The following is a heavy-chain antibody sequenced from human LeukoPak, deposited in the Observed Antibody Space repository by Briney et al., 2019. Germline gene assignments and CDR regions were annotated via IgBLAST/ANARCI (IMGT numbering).Heavy chain of an antibody. CDR3: ARVLFNSGYDS. D-gene: IGHD3-9*01. CDR2: INPNSGET. J-gene: IGHJ5*01. Sequence: ASVKVSCKASGFTITGAYMDWVRQAPGQGLEWMGWINPNSGETRYEQKFQGRVTMTRDTSIDTVHMELGSLTSDDTAVYYCARVLFNSGYDSWGQGTLVTVSS. V-gene: IGHV1-2*02. CDR1: GFTITGAY.